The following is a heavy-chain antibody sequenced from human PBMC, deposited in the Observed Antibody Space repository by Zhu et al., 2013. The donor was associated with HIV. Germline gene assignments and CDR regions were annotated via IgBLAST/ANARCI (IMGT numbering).Heavy chain of an antibody. D-gene: IGHD2-2*02. Sequence: QVQLVQSGPEVRKPGASVKVSCKASGYTFTMYAIVWVRQAPGQGLECMGWISAYNGHTNYEQKFQGRVTMTRDTSTNTAYMELRTLRSDDTAVYYCARGTLRDSLGLPVIPAAIHGDFYYDMDVWGQGTTVTVSS. J-gene: IGHJ6*02. CDR1: GYTFTMYA. CDR3: ARGTLRDSLGLPVIPAAIHGDFYYDMDV. V-gene: IGHV1-18*01. CDR2: ISAYNGHT.